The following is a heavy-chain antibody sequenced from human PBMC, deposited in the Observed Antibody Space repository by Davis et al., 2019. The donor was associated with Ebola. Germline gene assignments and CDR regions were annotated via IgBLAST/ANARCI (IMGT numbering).Heavy chain of an antibody. CDR2: INDIGGNP. CDR3: AREMRGLGALDL. D-gene: IGHD3-16*01. J-gene: IGHJ3*01. CDR1: GFTFSDYY. V-gene: IGHV3-23*01. Sequence: GESLKISCAASGFTFSDYYMSWVRQAPGKGLQWVSGINDIGGNPQHADSVKGRFTISRDNSKNMLFLQMNSLRVEDTAVYYCAREMRGLGALDLWGQGTMVAVSS.